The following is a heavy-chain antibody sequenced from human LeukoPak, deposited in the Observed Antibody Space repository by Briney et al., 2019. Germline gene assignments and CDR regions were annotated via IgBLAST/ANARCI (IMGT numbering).Heavy chain of an antibody. CDR1: GFTFSSYA. D-gene: IGHD5-18*01. Sequence: GGFLRLSCAASGFTFSSYAMSWVRQAPGKGLEWVSAISGSGGSTYYADSVKGRFTISRDNAKNSLYLQMNSLRAEDTAVYYCARDGGYSYAWYFDLWGRGTLVTVSS. CDR2: ISGSGGST. J-gene: IGHJ2*01. CDR3: ARDGGYSYAWYFDL. V-gene: IGHV3-23*01.